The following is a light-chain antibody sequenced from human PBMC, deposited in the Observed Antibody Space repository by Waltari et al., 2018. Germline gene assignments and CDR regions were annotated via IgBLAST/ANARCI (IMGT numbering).Light chain of an antibody. V-gene: IGLV3-1*01. CDR1: KLGAKY. CDR3: QAWDGNTFYV. J-gene: IGLJ1*01. CDR2: QDN. Sequence: SFDLTQPPSVSVSPGQTASITCSGDKLGAKYACWYQQKPGQSPVLVIYQDNQRPSGIPERFSGSNSGNTATLNISGTQAMDEADYYGQAWDGNTFYVFGTGTKVTVL.